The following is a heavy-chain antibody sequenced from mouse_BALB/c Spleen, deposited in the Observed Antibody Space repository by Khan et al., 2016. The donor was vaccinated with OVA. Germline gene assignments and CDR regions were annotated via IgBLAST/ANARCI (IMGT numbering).Heavy chain of an antibody. CDR2: LYPYNDDT. D-gene: IGHD2-14*01. J-gene: IGHJ2*01. V-gene: IGHV1S136*01. CDR3: AKNDRYDVYFDY. CDR1: GYTFTSYV. Sequence: VQLQQPGPELVKPGASVKMSCKASGYTFTSYVMHWLRQKPGQGLEWIGYLYPYNDDTKYNEKFKGKATLTPDTSSSTAYMELSSLTSEDSAVEYCAKNDRYDVYFDYWGQGTTLTVAS.